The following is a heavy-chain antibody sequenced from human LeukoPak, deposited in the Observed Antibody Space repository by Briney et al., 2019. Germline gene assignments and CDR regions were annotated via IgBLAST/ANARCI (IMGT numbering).Heavy chain of an antibody. CDR2: IRYDGSNK. D-gene: IGHD4-17*01. J-gene: IGHJ1*01. V-gene: IGHV3-30*02. Sequence: GGSLRLSCAASGFTFSSYGMHWVRQAPGKGLEWVAFIRYDGSNKYYADSVKGRFTISRDNSKNTLYLQMNSLRAEDTAVYYCARAPLVGDYAYFQHWGQGTLVTVSS. CDR1: GFTFSSYG. CDR3: ARAPLVGDYAYFQH.